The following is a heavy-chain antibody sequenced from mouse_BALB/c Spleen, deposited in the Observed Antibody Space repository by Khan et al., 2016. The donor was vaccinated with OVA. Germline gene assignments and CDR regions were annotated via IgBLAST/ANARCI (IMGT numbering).Heavy chain of an antibody. Sequence: VQLQQSGAELVKPGASVKLSCTASGFNIKDTYIHWVKQRPEQGLEWIGRIDPATGNIKYDPKFQGKATIIADTSSNTAYLHLRSLTSEDTAVYFSARTGIHNYSSYVMDYWGQGTSANISS. CDR1: GFNIKDTY. CDR2: IDPATGNI. V-gene: IGHV14-3*02. CDR3: ARTGIHNYSSYVMDY. D-gene: IGHD1-2*01. J-gene: IGHJ4*01.